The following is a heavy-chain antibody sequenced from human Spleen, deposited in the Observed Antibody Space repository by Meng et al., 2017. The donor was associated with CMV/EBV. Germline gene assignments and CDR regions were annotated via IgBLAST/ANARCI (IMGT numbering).Heavy chain of an antibody. CDR2: IHSGGST. V-gene: IGHV3-53*01. J-gene: IGHJ6*02. Sequence: GESLKISCAASGLTVSTNHMSWVRQAPGKGLEWVSLIHSGGSTHYADSVKGRFTISRDNSKNTLYLQMNSLRAEDTAVYYCAKGSAPYYGMDVWGQGTTVTVSS. CDR3: AKGSAPYYGMDV. D-gene: IGHD3-10*01. CDR1: GLTVSTNH.